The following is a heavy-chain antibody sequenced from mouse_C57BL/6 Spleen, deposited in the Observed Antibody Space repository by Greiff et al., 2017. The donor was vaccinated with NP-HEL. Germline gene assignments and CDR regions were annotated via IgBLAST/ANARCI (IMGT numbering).Heavy chain of an antibody. D-gene: IGHD2-1*01. Sequence: EVQLQQSGPGLVKPSQSLSLTCSVTGYSITSGYYWNWIRQFPGNKLEWMGYISYDGSNNYNPSLKNRISITRDTSKNQFFLKLNSVTTEDTATYYCARGYYGNYVFFDYWGQGTTLTVSS. CDR1: GYSITSGYY. CDR2: ISYDGSN. V-gene: IGHV3-6*01. J-gene: IGHJ2*01. CDR3: ARGYYGNYVFFDY.